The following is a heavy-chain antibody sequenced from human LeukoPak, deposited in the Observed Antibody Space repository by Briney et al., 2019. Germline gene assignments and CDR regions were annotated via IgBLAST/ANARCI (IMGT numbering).Heavy chain of an antibody. V-gene: IGHV3-7*01. CDR2: IKEDGSEK. CDR3: ARARYSDF. CDR1: GFTFSNYW. J-gene: IGHJ4*02. Sequence: GGSLRLSCVASGFTFSNYWMTWVRQAPGKGLEWAANIKEDGSEKNYADSVKGRFTISRDNAKNSLYLQMNSLRGEDTAVYYCARARYSDFWGQGTLVTVSS.